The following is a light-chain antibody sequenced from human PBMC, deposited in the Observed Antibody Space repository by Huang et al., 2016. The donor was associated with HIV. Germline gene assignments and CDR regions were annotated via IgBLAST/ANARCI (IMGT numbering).Light chain of an antibody. J-gene: IGKJ5*01. Sequence: DIQMTQSPFSLSASVGDRVTITCRASQSISTYLHWYQHKPGKAPNLLIYAASSLQSGVPSRFSGSGSGTDFTLTISSRHPEDFATYICQQSYSTPITFGQGTRLEI. CDR1: QSISTY. V-gene: IGKV1-39*01. CDR2: AAS. CDR3: QQSYSTPIT.